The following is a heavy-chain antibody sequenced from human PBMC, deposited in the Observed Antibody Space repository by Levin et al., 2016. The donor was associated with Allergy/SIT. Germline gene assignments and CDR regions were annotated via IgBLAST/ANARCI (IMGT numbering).Heavy chain of an antibody. J-gene: IGHJ6*02. D-gene: IGHD3/OR15-3a*01. Sequence: SQTLSLTCGLYVGSFSGYYWSWIRQSPGKGLEWIAEIDDSGSTNYNPSLKSRVTISVDASTNQFSLKLTSVTAADTAVYYCARHPMYNDFRTRYFSGMDVWGQGTTVTVSS. V-gene: IGHV4-34*01. CDR2: IDDSGST. CDR3: ARHPMYNDFRTRYFSGMDV. CDR1: VGSFSGYY.